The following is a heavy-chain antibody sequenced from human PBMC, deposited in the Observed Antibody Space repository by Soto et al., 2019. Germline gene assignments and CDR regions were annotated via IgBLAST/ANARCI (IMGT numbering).Heavy chain of an antibody. CDR1: GGSISSYY. D-gene: IGHD3-10*01. Sequence: QVQLQASGPGLVKPSETLSLTCTVSGGSISSYYWSWIRQPPGKGLEWIGYIYYSGSTNYNPSLKSRVTISVDTSKNQFSLKLSSVTAADTAVYYCARRYGVAFDSWGQGTMVTVSS. CDR2: IYYSGST. CDR3: ARRYGVAFDS. V-gene: IGHV4-59*08. J-gene: IGHJ3*02.